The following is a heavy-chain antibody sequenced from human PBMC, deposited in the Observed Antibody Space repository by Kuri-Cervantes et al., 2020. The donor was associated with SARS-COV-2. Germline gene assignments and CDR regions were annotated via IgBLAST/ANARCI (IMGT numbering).Heavy chain of an antibody. D-gene: IGHD2-2*02. CDR3: ARRYGSSTSCYTDYGMDV. V-gene: IGHV4-59*12. CDR1: GGSISSYY. J-gene: IGHJ6*02. Sequence: SETLSLTCTVSGGSISSYYWSWIRQPPGKGLEWIGYIYYSGSTNYNPSLKSRVTISVDTSKNQFSLKLSSVTAADTAVYYCARRYGSSTSCYTDYGMDVWGQGTTVTVSS. CDR2: IYYSGST.